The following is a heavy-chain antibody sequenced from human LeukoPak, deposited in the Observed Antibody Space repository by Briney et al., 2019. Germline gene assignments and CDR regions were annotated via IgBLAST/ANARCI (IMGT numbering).Heavy chain of an antibody. V-gene: IGHV3-23*01. CDR1: GFTFSSYA. CDR2: ISGSGAST. Sequence: RGSLRLSCAASGFTFSSYAMSWVRQAPGKGLEWVSVISGSGASTFYADSVKGRFTISRDNSKNTLYLQMNSLRAGDTAVYYCAKDRMIRGVAFDYWGQGSLVTVSS. CDR3: AKDRMIRGVAFDY. J-gene: IGHJ4*02. D-gene: IGHD3-10*01.